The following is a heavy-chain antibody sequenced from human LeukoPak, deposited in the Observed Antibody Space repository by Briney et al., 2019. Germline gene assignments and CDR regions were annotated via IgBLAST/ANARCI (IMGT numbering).Heavy chain of an antibody. CDR1: GFTFSSYS. V-gene: IGHV3-21*01. CDR3: ARDRNTVFDY. CDR2: ISSSSSYI. Sequence: GGSLRLSCAASGFTFSSYSMNWIRQAPGKGLEWVSSISSSSSYIYYADSVKGRFTISRDNAKNSLYLQMNSLRAEDTAVYYCARDRNTVFDYWGQGTLVTVSS. J-gene: IGHJ4*02. D-gene: IGHD1-14*01.